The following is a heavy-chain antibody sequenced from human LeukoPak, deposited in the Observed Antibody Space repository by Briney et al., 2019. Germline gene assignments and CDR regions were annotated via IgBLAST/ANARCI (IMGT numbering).Heavy chain of an antibody. CDR2: INHSGST. J-gene: IGHJ4*02. CDR1: GGSVNSGSYY. V-gene: IGHV4-39*07. Sequence: KSSETLSLTCTVSGGSVNSGSYYWNWIRQPPGKGLEWIGEINHSGSTNYNPSLKSRVTISVDTSKNQFSLKLSSVTAADTAVYYCARGLSAIVYWGQGTLVTVSS. CDR3: ARGLSAIVY. D-gene: IGHD2-15*01.